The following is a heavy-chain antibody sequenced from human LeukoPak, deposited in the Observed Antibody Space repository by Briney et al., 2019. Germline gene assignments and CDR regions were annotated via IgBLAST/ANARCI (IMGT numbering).Heavy chain of an antibody. Sequence: GASVKVSCKASGYTFTSYGISWVRQAPGQGLEWMGWNSAYNGNTNYAQKLQGRVTMTTDTSTSTAYMELSSLRSEDTAVYYCARGGHYYDSSGYLNWFDPWGQGTLVTVSS. J-gene: IGHJ5*02. D-gene: IGHD3-22*01. CDR3: ARGGHYYDSSGYLNWFDP. V-gene: IGHV1-18*01. CDR1: GYTFTSYG. CDR2: NSAYNGNT.